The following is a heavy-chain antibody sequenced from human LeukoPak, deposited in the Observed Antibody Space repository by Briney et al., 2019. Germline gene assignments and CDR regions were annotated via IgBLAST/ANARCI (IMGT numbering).Heavy chain of an antibody. CDR2: IRQDGSEA. Sequence: PGRSLRLSCAASGFTFSNYWMSWVRQAPGKGLEWVANIRQDGSEAYYVDSVRGRFIVSRDNAKDSVFLQMNSLRAEDTAVYYCARDFAAAVGWGQGTLVTVSS. V-gene: IGHV3-7*01. CDR1: GFTFSNYW. J-gene: IGHJ4*02. CDR3: ARDFAAAVG. D-gene: IGHD6-13*01.